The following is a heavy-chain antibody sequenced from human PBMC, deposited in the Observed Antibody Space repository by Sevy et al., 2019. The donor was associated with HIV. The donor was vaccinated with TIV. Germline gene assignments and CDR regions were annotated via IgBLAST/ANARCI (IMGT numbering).Heavy chain of an antibody. J-gene: IGHJ6*02. V-gene: IGHV1-18*01. Sequence: AYLKVSCKASGYNFINYGISWVRQAPGQGLEWVGGSSPFTGSPNYPQKLQDRVTVTTDTATNTAYTELRNLRSDDTAVYYCGKCTLWVYDPTNRKCGMDVWGQGTTVTVSS. CDR2: SSPFTGSP. D-gene: IGHD3-22*01. CDR3: GKCTLWVYDPTNRKCGMDV. CDR1: GYNFINYG.